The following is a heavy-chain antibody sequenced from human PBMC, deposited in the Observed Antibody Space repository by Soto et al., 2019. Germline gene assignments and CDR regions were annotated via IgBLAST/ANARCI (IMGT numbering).Heavy chain of an antibody. Sequence: PGGSLRLSCTASGFTVSVNLMNWVRQGSGKGLEWVTIKKDGSEKYYVDSVKGRFTISRDNAKNSLYLQMNSLRAEDTAVYYCARDPNIVATMGSIYYYYGMDVWGQGTTVTV. J-gene: IGHJ6*02. CDR3: ARDPNIVATMGSIYYYYGMDV. CDR2: IKKDGSEK. D-gene: IGHD5-12*01. V-gene: IGHV3-7*01. CDR1: GFTVSVNL.